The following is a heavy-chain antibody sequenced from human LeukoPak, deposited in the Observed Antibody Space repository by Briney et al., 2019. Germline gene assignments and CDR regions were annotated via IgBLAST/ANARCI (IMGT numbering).Heavy chain of an antibody. D-gene: IGHD4-17*01. CDR2: ISYDGSNK. J-gene: IGHJ4*02. CDR3: ARVSGEGY. Sequence: PGRSLRLSCAASGFTFSSYGMHWVRQAPGKGLEWVAVISYDGSNKYYADSVKGRFTISRDNAKNTLYLQMNSLRAEDTAVYYCARVSGEGYWGQGTLVTVSS. V-gene: IGHV3-30*03. CDR1: GFTFSSYG.